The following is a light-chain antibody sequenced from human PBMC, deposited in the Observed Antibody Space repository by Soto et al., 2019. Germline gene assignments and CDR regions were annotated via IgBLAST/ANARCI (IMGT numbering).Light chain of an antibody. Sequence: EIVMTQSPATLSVSPGERATLSCRASRGVTSNLAWYQQKPGQAPRLLTYAASTRATSIPTRSSGSRSGTEFTLTISSLQSEDFAVYYCQQYNNWPPTFGPGTKVDIK. V-gene: IGKV3-15*01. CDR3: QQYNNWPPT. J-gene: IGKJ3*01. CDR2: AAS. CDR1: RGVTSN.